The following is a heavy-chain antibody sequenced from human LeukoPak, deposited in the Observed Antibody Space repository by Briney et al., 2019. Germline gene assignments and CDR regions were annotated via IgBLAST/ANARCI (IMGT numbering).Heavy chain of an antibody. CDR3: ARAGRPPTIVVVPAAPRTDYYGMDV. Sequence: ASVKVSCKASGYTFTGYYMHWVRQAPGQGLEWMGWINPNSGGTNYAQKFQGRVTMTRDTSISTAYMELSRLRSDDTAVYYCARAGRPPTIVVVPAAPRTDYYGMDVWGQGTTVTVSS. J-gene: IGHJ6*02. V-gene: IGHV1-2*02. CDR2: INPNSGGT. D-gene: IGHD2-2*01. CDR1: GYTFTGYY.